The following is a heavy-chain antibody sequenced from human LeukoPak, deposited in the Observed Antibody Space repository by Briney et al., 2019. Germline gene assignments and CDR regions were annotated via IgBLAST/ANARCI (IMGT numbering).Heavy chain of an antibody. CDR1: GYTFTSYG. Sequence: GASVKVSCKASGYTFTSYGISWVRQAPGQGLEWMGGIIPIFGTANYAQKFQGRVTITADESTSTAYMELSSLRSEDTAVYYCARGVTMLTNYYYYYMDVWGKGTTVTVSS. CDR3: ARGVTMLTNYYYYYMDV. CDR2: IIPIFGTA. J-gene: IGHJ6*03. D-gene: IGHD4/OR15-4a*01. V-gene: IGHV1-69*13.